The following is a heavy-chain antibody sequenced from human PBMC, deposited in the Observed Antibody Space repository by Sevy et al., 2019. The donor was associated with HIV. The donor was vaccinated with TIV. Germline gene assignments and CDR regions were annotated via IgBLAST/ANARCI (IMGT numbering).Heavy chain of an antibody. Sequence: SETLSLTCTVSGGSISSGNYYWSWIRQPAGKGLEWIGRFYTSGGTNYNPSLKSRVTISVVTSKNQFSLKLSSVTAADAAVYYCAGESGDCSSTSCYEGVFDYWGQGTLVTVSS. CDR2: FYTSGGT. CDR1: GGSISSGNYY. D-gene: IGHD2-2*01. V-gene: IGHV4-61*02. CDR3: AGESGDCSSTSCYEGVFDY. J-gene: IGHJ4*02.